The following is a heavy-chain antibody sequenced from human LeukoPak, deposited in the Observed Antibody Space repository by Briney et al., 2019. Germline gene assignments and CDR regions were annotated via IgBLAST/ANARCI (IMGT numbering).Heavy chain of an antibody. D-gene: IGHD2-15*01. CDR2: ISGSGGNT. J-gene: IGHJ4*02. CDR3: ARGGSPRGFLGY. Sequence: GGSLRLSCAASGFTFTSYAMSSVRQTPGKGLEWVSPISGSGGNTYYADSVKGRFTISRDNSKNTLYLQMNSLRVEDTAIYYCARGGSPRGFLGYWGQGTLVTVSS. V-gene: IGHV3-23*01. CDR1: GFTFTSYA.